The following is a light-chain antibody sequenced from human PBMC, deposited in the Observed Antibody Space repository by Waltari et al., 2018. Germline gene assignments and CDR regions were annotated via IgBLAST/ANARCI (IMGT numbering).Light chain of an antibody. J-gene: IGKJ4*01. CDR1: QSISTS. Sequence: DIQLTQSPFSLSSSEGDRVTITCRARQSISTSLSWYQQNPGKAPKLLIYAASRLHSGVPSSFSGSGSGTDFTLTISSLQPEDFATYYCQQGYSTPPRLTFGGGTKVEI. CDR2: AAS. CDR3: QQGYSTPPRLT. V-gene: IGKV1-39*01.